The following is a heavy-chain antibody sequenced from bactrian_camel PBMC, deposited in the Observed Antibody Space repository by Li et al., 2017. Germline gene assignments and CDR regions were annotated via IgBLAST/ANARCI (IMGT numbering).Heavy chain of an antibody. J-gene: IGHJ6*01. Sequence: DVQLVESGGGLVQPGGSLRLSCEASGFSISDKMHWVRQAPGKGLEWLSGIYPDSSKSYGDSVKGRFIISRDNAKNTVYLELNSLKTEETGMYYCLNDIVAGYWGQGTQVTVS. CDR2: IYPDSSK. CDR1: GFSISDK. CDR3: LNDIVAGY. D-gene: IGHD3*01. V-gene: IGHV3S10*01.